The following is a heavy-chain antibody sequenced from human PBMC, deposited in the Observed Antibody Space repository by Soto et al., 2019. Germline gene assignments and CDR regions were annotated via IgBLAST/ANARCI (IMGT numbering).Heavy chain of an antibody. Sequence: QVQLVESGGGVVQPGRAVRLSCAASEFAFITHAMHWVRQAPGEGLEWVAVISFDGTNKYYADSVKGRFTISRDNSRSTLYLQMNSLRIEDTAVYYCSASRDYNWFDPWGQGTLVNVSS. D-gene: IGHD2-21*02. CDR3: SASRDYNWFDP. J-gene: IGHJ5*02. V-gene: IGHV3-30-3*01. CDR1: EFAFITHA. CDR2: ISFDGTNK.